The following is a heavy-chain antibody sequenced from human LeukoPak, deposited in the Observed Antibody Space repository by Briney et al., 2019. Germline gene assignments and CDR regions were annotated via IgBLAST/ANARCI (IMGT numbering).Heavy chain of an antibody. CDR2: IYYSGST. D-gene: IGHD6-13*01. V-gene: IGHV4-31*03. CDR3: ARHGAHSSSWFSGGFDP. J-gene: IGHJ5*02. Sequence: SETLSLTCTVSGGSISSGGYYWSWIRQHPGKGLEWIGYIYYSGSTYYNPSLKSRVTISVDTSKNQFSLKLSSVTAADTAVYYCARHGAHSSSWFSGGFDPWGQGTLVTVSS. CDR1: GGSISSGGYY.